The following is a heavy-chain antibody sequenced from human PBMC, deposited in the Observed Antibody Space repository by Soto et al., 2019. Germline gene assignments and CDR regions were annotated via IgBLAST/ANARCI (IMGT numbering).Heavy chain of an antibody. V-gene: IGHV3-15*01. CDR3: TTDVTGAYGGDY. CDR1: GLTFSGAW. CDR2: IKGKVDGGAT. D-gene: IGHD3-16*01. J-gene: IGHJ4*02. Sequence: EVQLVESGGNLVNPGGSLRLSCATSGLTFSGAWLSWVRQAPGKGLEWVDRIKGKVDGGATDYAAPVKGRFVISRDYSKDTLYLQINSLKTEDTAVYFCTTDVTGAYGGDYWGQGTLVTVSS.